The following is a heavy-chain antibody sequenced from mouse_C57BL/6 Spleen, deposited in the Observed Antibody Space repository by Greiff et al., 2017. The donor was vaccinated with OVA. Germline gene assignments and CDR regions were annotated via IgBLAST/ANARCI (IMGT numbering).Heavy chain of an antibody. CDR2: ISFDGSN. CDR3: ARDRRVYAMDY. CDR1: GYSITSGYY. J-gene: IGHJ4*01. V-gene: IGHV3-6*01. Sequence: DVKLVESGPGLVKPSQSLSLTCSVTGYSITSGYYWNWIRQFPGNKLEWMGYISFDGSNNYNPSLKNRITITRDTSKNQFFLKLNSVTTEDTATYYCARDRRVYAMDYWGQGTSVTVSS.